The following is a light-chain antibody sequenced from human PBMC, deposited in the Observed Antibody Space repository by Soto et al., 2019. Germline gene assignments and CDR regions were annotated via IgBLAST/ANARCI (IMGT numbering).Light chain of an antibody. CDR3: QQYGSSLYT. Sequence: EIVLTQSPGTLSLSPGERATLSCRASQSVTSTYLAWYQQRPGQAPRLLLYGASNRATGIPDWFSGSGSGTDFTLTISRLEPEDFAVYYCQQYGSSLYTFGQGTKLEIK. CDR1: QSVTSTY. J-gene: IGKJ2*01. CDR2: GAS. V-gene: IGKV3-20*01.